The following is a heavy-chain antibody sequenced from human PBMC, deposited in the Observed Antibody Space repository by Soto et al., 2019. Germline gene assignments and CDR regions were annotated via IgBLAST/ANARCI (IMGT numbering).Heavy chain of an antibody. CDR3: ARGLLANVDIVATTRRDVYDY. CDR1: GYTFTSYA. CDR2: INAGNGNT. J-gene: IGHJ4*02. Sequence: ASVKVSCKASGYTFTSYAMHWVRQAPGQRLEWMGWINAGNGNTKYSQKFQGRVTITRDTSASTAYMELSSLRSEDTAVYYCARGLLANVDIVATTRRDVYDYWGQGPLVTVSS. D-gene: IGHD5-12*01. V-gene: IGHV1-3*01.